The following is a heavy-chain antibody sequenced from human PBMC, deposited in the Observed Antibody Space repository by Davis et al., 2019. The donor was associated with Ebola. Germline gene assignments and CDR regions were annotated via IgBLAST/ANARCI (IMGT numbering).Heavy chain of an antibody. D-gene: IGHD4-11*01. J-gene: IGHJ6*02. V-gene: IGHV3-13*01. CDR1: GFTFSSYD. CDR3: ARGKTVTALEPYRYGMDV. CDR2: IGTAGDT. Sequence: PSETLSLTCAASGFTFSSYDMHWVRQATGKGLEWVSAIGTAGDTYYPGSVKGRFTISRENAKNSLYLQMNSLRAGDTAVYYCARGKTVTALEPYRYGMDVWGQGTTVTVSS.